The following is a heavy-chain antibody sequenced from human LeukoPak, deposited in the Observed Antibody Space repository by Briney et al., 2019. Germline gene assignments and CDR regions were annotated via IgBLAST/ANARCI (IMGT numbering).Heavy chain of an antibody. CDR3: ARRRVGDGEVDY. J-gene: IGHJ4*02. D-gene: IGHD1-26*01. Sequence: GGSLRLSCAASGFTFSSYAMHWVRQAPGKGLEWVAVISYDGSNKYYADSVKGRFTISRDNSKNTLYLQMNSLRAEDTAVYYCARRRVGDGEVDYWGQGTLVTVSS. CDR1: GFTFSSYA. V-gene: IGHV3-30-3*01. CDR2: ISYDGSNK.